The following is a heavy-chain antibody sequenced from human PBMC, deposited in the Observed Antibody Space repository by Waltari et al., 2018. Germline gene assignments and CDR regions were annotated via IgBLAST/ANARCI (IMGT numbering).Heavy chain of an antibody. V-gene: IGHV1-69*05. D-gene: IGHD6-13*01. Sequence: QVQLVQSGAEVKKPGSSVKVSCKASGGTFSSYAISWVRQAPGQGLEWMGGCSPIFGKANHAQKFQGRVTITTEESTSTAYMELSSLRSEDTAVYYCARAEQQLTRGAFDIWGQGTMVTVSS. J-gene: IGHJ3*02. CDR3: ARAEQQLTRGAFDI. CDR1: GGTFSSYA. CDR2: CSPIFGKA.